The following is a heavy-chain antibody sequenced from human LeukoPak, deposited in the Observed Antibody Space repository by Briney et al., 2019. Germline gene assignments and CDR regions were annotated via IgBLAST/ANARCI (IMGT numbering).Heavy chain of an antibody. D-gene: IGHD4-17*01. CDR3: AKDMAYGGNSGAFDI. Sequence: GGSLRLSCAASGFTFSSYAMHWVRQAPGKGLEWVSGISWNSGSIGYADSVKGRFTISRDNAKNSLYLQMNSLRAEDTALYYCAKDMAYGGNSGAFDIWGQGTMVTVSS. CDR1: GFTFSSYA. J-gene: IGHJ3*02. V-gene: IGHV3-9*01. CDR2: ISWNSGSI.